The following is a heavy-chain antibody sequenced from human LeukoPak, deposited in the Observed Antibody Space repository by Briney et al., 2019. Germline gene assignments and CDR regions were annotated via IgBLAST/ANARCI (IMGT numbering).Heavy chain of an antibody. V-gene: IGHV1-69*13. CDR2: IIPIFGTA. D-gene: IGHD2-2*01. Sequence: GASVKVSCKASGGTFSSYAISWVRQAPGQGLEWMGGIIPIFGTANYAQKFQGRVTITADESTSTAYMELSSLRSEDTAVYYCARDEVVVVPAARGRDYYYYGMDVWGQGTTVTVSS. J-gene: IGHJ6*02. CDR1: GGTFSSYA. CDR3: ARDEVVVVPAARGRDYYYYGMDV.